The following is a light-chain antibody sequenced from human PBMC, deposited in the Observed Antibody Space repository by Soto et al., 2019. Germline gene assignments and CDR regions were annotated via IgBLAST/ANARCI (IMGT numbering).Light chain of an antibody. J-gene: IGKJ5*01. Sequence: EIVMTQSPATLSVSPWERATLSCRASRSVSSNLAWYQQKPGQAPSLLIYGASTRATGIPARFSGSGSGTEFTLTISSLQSEDFALYYCQQYNNWPAITFGQGTRLEIK. V-gene: IGKV3D-15*01. CDR3: QQYNNWPAIT. CDR1: RSVSSN. CDR2: GAS.